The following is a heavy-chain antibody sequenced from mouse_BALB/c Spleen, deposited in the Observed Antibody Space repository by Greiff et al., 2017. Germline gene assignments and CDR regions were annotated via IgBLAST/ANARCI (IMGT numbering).Heavy chain of an antibody. D-gene: IGHD2-14*01. Sequence: EVQLQESGGGLVQPGGSLKLSCAASGFTFSSYTMSWVRQTPEKRLEWVAYISNGGGSTYYPDTVKGRFTISRDNAKNTLYLQMSSLKSEDTAMYYCASYRYDLYYFDYWGQGTTLTVSS. CDR2: ISNGGGST. J-gene: IGHJ2*01. CDR3: ASYRYDLYYFDY. V-gene: IGHV5-12-2*01. CDR1: GFTFSSYT.